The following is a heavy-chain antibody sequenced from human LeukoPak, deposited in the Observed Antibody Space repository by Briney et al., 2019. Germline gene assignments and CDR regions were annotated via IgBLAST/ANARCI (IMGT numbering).Heavy chain of an antibody. D-gene: IGHD1/OR15-1a*01. J-gene: IGHJ4*02. CDR1: GFSFSSYW. Sequence: PGGSLRLSCAASGFSFSSYWMNWVRQAPGKGLEWVANIKQDGSEKYYVDSVRGRFTISRDNAKNSLYLQMHSLRDEDTAVYYCARGVGNNPGHFGYWGQGTLVTVSS. CDR2: IKQDGSEK. CDR3: ARGVGNNPGHFGY. V-gene: IGHV3-7*02.